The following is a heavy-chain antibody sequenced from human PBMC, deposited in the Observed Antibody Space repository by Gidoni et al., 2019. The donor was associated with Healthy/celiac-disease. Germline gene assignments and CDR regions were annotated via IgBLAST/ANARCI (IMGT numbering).Heavy chain of an antibody. CDR3: ARGQIVGATNFDY. V-gene: IGHV4-61*01. D-gene: IGHD1-26*01. Sequence: QVQLQESGPGLVKPSETLSLTCTVSGGSVSSGSYYWSWIRQPPGKGLEWIGYIYYSGSTNYNPSLKSRVTISVDTSKNQFSLKLSSVTAADTAVYYCARGQIVGATNFDYWGQGTLVTVSS. CDR2: IYYSGST. CDR1: GGSVSSGSYY. J-gene: IGHJ4*02.